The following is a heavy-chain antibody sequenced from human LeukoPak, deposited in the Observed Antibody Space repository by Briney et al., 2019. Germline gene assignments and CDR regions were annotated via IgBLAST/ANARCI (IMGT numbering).Heavy chain of an antibody. CDR3: ARGRLASYFDY. J-gene: IGHJ4*02. CDR2: IYSGGST. V-gene: IGHV3-53*04. D-gene: IGHD5-12*01. CDR1: GFTVSSNY. Sequence: PGGSLRLSCAASGFTVSSNYMSWVRQAPGKGLEWVSVIYSGGSTYYADSVKGRLTISRHNSKNTLYLQMNSLRAEDTAVYYCARGRLASYFDYWGQGTLVTVSS.